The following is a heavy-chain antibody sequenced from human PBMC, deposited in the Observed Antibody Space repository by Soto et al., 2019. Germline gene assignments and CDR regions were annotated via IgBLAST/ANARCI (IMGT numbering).Heavy chain of an antibody. CDR2: IITFFGAA. CDR3: ARGGKERFRGSGMDV. CDR1: GGRFSTYA. J-gene: IGHJ6*02. V-gene: IGHV1-69*01. D-gene: IGHD1-1*01. Sequence: QVQLVQSGAEVRKPGSSVRVSCKASGGRFSTYAFNWVRQAPGQGLEWLGGIITFFGAAMYAQKFQGRVTITADAFTTTAYLELSGLRSEDTAVYYCARGGKERFRGSGMDVWGQGTTVTVSS.